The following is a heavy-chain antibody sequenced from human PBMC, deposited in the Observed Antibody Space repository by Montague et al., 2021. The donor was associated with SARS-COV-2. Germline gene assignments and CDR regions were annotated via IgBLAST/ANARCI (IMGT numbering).Heavy chain of an antibody. J-gene: IGHJ2*01. CDR1: GGSISSSSYY. CDR3: AREDARDWYFDL. D-gene: IGHD2-8*01. CDR2: IYYSGTT. V-gene: IGHV4-39*02. Sequence: SETLSLTCTVSGGSISSSSYYWVWIRQPPGKGPEWIGCIYYSGTTFYNPCVRSRVTMSVGTSKNQFSLRLSSVTAADTAVFYCAREDARDWYFDLWGRGTLVTVSS.